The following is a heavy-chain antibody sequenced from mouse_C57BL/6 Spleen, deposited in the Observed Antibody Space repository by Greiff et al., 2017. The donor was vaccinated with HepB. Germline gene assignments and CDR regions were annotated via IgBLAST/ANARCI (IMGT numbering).Heavy chain of an antibody. V-gene: IGHV1-62-2*01. CDR2: FYPGSGSI. CDR3: ARHEDPNPPHYCGSSYGLFDY. D-gene: IGHD1-1*01. Sequence: QVQLQQSGAELVKPGASVKLSCKASGYTFTEYTIHWVKQRSGQGLEWIGWFYPGSGSIKYNEKFKDKATLTADKSSSTVYMELSRLTSEDSAVYFCARHEDPNPPHYCGSSYGLFDYWGQGTTLTVSS. J-gene: IGHJ2*01. CDR1: GYTFTEYT.